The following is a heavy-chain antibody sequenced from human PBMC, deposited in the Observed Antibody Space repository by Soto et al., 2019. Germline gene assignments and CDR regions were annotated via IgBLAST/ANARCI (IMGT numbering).Heavy chain of an antibody. Sequence: GESLKISCKGSGYSFTSYWIGWVRQMPGKGLEWMGIIYPGDSDTRYSPSFQGQVTISADTSISTAYLQWSSLKASDTAMYYCARLLVVPAARYNWFDPGAREPWSPSPQ. D-gene: IGHD2-2*01. J-gene: IGHJ5*02. CDR3: ARLLVVPAARYNWFDP. V-gene: IGHV5-51*01. CDR1: GYSFTSYW. CDR2: IYPGDSDT.